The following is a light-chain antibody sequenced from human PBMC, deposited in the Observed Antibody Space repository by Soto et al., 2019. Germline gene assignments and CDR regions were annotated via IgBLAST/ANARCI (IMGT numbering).Light chain of an antibody. CDR1: SSDVGGYNY. V-gene: IGLV2-14*01. J-gene: IGLJ1*01. CDR2: EVS. CDR3: SSYAVNRTYV. Sequence: LTQPASVSGTLGQSITISCTGTSSDVGGYNYVSWYQQHPDKAPKLIISEVSDRPSGVSHRFSGSKTGNTASLTISGLLAEDEADYYCSSYAVNRTYVFGSGTKVTVL.